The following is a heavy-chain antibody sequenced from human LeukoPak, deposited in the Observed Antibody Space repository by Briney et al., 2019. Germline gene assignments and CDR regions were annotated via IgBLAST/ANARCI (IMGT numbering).Heavy chain of an antibody. D-gene: IGHD2-15*01. J-gene: IGHJ5*02. V-gene: IGHV3-9*01. CDR2: ISWNSGTI. CDR1: GFTFDDYA. Sequence: GRSLRLSCATSGFTFDDYAMHWVRQAPGKGLERVSGISWNSGTIGYADSVKGRFTISRDNAKNSLYLQMNSLRTEDTALYYCAKDRRYCSGGSCFNWFDPWGQGTLVTVSS. CDR3: AKDRRYCSGGSCFNWFDP.